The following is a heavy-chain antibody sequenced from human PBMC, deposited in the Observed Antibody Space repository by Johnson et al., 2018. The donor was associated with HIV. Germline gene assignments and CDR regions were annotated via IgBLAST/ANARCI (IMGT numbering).Heavy chain of an antibody. J-gene: IGHJ3*02. CDR3: AIQGPTMVRVRSAFDI. Sequence: VQVLESGGSVVRPGGSLRLSCTTSGFTFDDYGMSWVRQAPGKGLEWVSGINWNGGSTGYADSVKGRFTISRDNARNSLYLQMNSLRAEDTAVYYCAIQGPTMVRVRSAFDIWGQGTMVTVSS. CDR2: INWNGGST. CDR1: GFTFDDYG. D-gene: IGHD3-10*01. V-gene: IGHV3-20*04.